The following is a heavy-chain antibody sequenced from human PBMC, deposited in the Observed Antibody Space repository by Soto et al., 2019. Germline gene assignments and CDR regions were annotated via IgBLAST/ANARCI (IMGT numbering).Heavy chain of an antibody. V-gene: IGHV3-53*01. Sequence: EVQLVESGGGLIQPGGSLRLSCAASGFTVSRNYMSWVRQAPGKGLEWVSVIYSGGSTYYADSVKGRFTISRDNSKNTLYLQMNSLRAEDTAVYYCAREAGSYYYYYGMDVWGQGTTVTVSS. CDR1: GFTVSRNY. J-gene: IGHJ6*02. CDR2: IYSGGST. D-gene: IGHD1-26*01. CDR3: AREAGSYYYYYGMDV.